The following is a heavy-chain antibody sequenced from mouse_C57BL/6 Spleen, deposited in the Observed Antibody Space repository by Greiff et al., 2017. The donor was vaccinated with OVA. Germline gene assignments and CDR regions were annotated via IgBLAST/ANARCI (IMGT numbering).Heavy chain of an antibody. CDR2: INPSTGGT. V-gene: IGHV1-43*01. D-gene: IGHD2-3*01. J-gene: IGHJ2*01. CDR1: GYSFTGYY. Sequence: VQLKQSGPELVKPGASVKISCKASGYSFTGYYMHWVKQSSEKSLEWIGEINPSTGGTSYNQKFKGKATLTVDKSSSTAYMQLKSLTSEDSAVYYCARRRRWLLLDYWGQGTTLTVSS. CDR3: ARRRRWLLLDY.